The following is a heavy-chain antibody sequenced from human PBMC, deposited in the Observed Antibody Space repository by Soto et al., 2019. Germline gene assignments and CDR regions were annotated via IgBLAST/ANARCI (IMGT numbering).Heavy chain of an antibody. D-gene: IGHD3-16*02. Sequence: KTSETLSLTCTVSGDSISDSYWSWIRQTPGKRLEWIGYIHDSGTVNYNPSLKSRVSMSMDTSKSQFSLRLSSVTAADTAVYYCARETLYGAIDHWGRGTLVTVSS. CDR2: IHDSGTV. CDR1: GDSISDSY. V-gene: IGHV4-59*01. J-gene: IGHJ5*02. CDR3: ARETLYGAIDH.